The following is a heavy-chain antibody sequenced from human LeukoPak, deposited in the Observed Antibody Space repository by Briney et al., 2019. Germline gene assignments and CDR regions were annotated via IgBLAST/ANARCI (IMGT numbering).Heavy chain of an antibody. Sequence: GGSLRLSCAASGFTFTSYAMHWVRQAPGKGLEYVSGISSNGGSTYYGNSVKGRFTISRDNSKNTLYLQMGSLRAEDMAVYYCARERYSRTEGGVFDIWGQGTMVTVSS. CDR2: ISSNGGST. CDR3: ARERYSRTEGGVFDI. V-gene: IGHV3-64*01. J-gene: IGHJ3*02. CDR1: GFTFTSYA. D-gene: IGHD1-26*01.